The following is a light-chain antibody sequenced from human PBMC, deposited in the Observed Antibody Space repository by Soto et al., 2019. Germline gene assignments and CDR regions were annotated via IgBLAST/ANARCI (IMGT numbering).Light chain of an antibody. CDR3: LQYQSYPLT. J-gene: IGKJ3*01. CDR1: QGIRDN. Sequence: DIQMTQSPSSLSASVGDRVAITCRASQGIRDNLGWFQQKPGKAPKRLIYAASTLQGGVPSRFSGSGSVTQFTLTISSLQPDDFATYYCLQYQSYPLTFGPGTTVDI. CDR2: AAS. V-gene: IGKV1-17*01.